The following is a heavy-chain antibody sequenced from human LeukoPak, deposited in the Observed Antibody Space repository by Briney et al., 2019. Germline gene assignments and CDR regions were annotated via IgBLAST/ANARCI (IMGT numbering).Heavy chain of an antibody. Sequence: PGGSLRLSCAASGFTFSNHGMNWVRQAPGKGLEWVSGISPSGDITYYADSVKGRFTISRDNSKYTLYLEVISLTAEDPAVYYCAKDDAWLRFGEWSQGTLVTVSS. CDR1: GFTFSNHG. CDR2: ISPSGDIT. J-gene: IGHJ4*02. CDR3: AKDDAWLRFGE. V-gene: IGHV3-23*01. D-gene: IGHD3-10*01.